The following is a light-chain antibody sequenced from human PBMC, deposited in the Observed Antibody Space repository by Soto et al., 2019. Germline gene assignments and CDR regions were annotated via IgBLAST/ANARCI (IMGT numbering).Light chain of an antibody. CDR3: QPYNNWPLT. CDR1: QTVNSDY. CDR2: GAS. Sequence: EIVLTQSPGTLSLSPGETATLSCRASQTVNSDYLAWFQQRPGQAPRLLIYGASSRATGIPDRFSGSRSGAEFTLTINSLQSEDFAVYYCQPYNNWPLTFGGGTKVDIK. V-gene: IGKV3-20*01. J-gene: IGKJ4*01.